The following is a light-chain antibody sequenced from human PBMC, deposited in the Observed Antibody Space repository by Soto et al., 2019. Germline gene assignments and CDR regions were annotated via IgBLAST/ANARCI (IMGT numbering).Light chain of an antibody. CDR1: QTITNNY. J-gene: IGKJ1*01. V-gene: IGKV3-20*01. CDR3: QQYNSHET. Sequence: IVLTQSPGTLSLSPVDIATLSLRATQTITNNYLAWYQQKPGQAPRLLIYGASSRATGIPDRFSGSGSGTDFTLTISSLQPDDFATYYCQQYNSHETFGQGTKVDIK. CDR2: GAS.